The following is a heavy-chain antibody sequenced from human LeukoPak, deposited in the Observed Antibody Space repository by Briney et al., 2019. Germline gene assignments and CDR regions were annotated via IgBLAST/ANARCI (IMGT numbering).Heavy chain of an antibody. CDR1: GFTFSSYA. V-gene: IGHV3-23*01. CDR2: ISGSGGST. CDR3: AKGGFGERNGQNYYYYYMDV. J-gene: IGHJ6*03. D-gene: IGHD3-3*01. Sequence: GGSLRLSCAASGFTFSSYAMSWVRQAPGKGPEWVSTISGSGGSTYYADSVKGRFTISRDNSKNTLYLQMNSLRAEDTAVYYCAKGGFGERNGQNYYYYYMDVWGKGTTVTVSS.